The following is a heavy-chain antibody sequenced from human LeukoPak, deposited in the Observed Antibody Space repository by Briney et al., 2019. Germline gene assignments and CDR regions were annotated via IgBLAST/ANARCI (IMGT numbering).Heavy chain of an antibody. Sequence: GGSLRLSCAASGFTFSVYVMHCVRQAPGKGLEWVSNISWNSSTIGYADSVKGRFTISRDNGKNTLYLQMNSLTDEDRGLYYCVKGVGVSKGYYFDHWGQGSLVTVSS. D-gene: IGHD1-26*01. J-gene: IGHJ4*02. CDR2: ISWNSSTI. V-gene: IGHV3-9*01. CDR3: VKGVGVSKGYYFDH. CDR1: GFTFSVYV.